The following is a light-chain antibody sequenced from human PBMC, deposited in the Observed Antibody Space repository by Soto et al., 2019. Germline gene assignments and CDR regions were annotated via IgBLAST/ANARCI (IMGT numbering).Light chain of an antibody. V-gene: IGKV1-33*01. J-gene: IGKJ5*01. CDR3: QQYYNVPIT. CDR1: QDIGNY. Sequence: DIQMTQSPSSLSASLCDRVTITCEASQDIGNYLNWYQQRPGKAPKLLILDASSLDTGVPSRFSGSGSGTDFTFTISSLQSEDIATYYCQQYYNVPITFGQGTRLEI. CDR2: DAS.